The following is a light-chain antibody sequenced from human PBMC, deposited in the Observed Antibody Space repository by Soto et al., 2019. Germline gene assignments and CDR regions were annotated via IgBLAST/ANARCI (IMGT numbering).Light chain of an antibody. CDR2: GAS. J-gene: IGKJ1*01. V-gene: IGKV3-20*01. CDR1: QRISNSY. CDR3: QQYGSIPWT. Sequence: EIVFTQSPGTLSLSPGERATLSCRASQRISNSYLAWYQQKPGQAPRLLIYGASSRATGIPDRFSGRGSGTDFTLTISRLETEDFAVYYCQQYGSIPWTVGQGTKGDIK.